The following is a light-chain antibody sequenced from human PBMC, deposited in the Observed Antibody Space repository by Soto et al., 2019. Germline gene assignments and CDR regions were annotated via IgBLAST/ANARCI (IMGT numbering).Light chain of an antibody. V-gene: IGKV1-9*01. J-gene: IGKJ4*01. CDR2: AAS. CDR1: QGISSY. CDR3: QQLNSYPLT. Sequence: IQLTQSPSSLSASVGDRVTITCRASQGISSYLAWYQQKPGKAPKLLIYAASTLQSGVPSRFSGSGSGTDFTLTISSLQPVDFAIYYCQQLNSYPLTFGGGTKVDSK.